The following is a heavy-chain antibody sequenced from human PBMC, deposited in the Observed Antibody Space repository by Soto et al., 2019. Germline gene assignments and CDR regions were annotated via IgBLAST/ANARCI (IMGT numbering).Heavy chain of an antibody. J-gene: IGHJ4*02. V-gene: IGHV3-9*01. CDR2: ISWNSGSI. Sequence: ESGGGLVQPGRSLRLSCAASGFTFDDYAMHWVRQAPGKGLEWVSGISWNSGSIGYADSVKGRFTISRDNAKNFLYLQMNSLRAEDTALYYCSKEGWAYSSSRTKFGGSDYWSQGTLVNVSS. D-gene: IGHD6-13*01. CDR1: GFTFDDYA. CDR3: SKEGWAYSSSRTKFGGSDY.